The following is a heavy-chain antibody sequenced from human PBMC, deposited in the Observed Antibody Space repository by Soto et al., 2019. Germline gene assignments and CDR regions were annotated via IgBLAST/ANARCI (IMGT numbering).Heavy chain of an antibody. D-gene: IGHD2-8*01. V-gene: IGHV3-23*01. CDR1: GFTFSSHA. Sequence: GALRVSCAASGFTFSSHAMSWVRQAPGKGLEWVASISGSGDGTYYGDSVKGRFTISRDSSSSTLYLEMNNLRGEDTAVYFCTKSRRGILMVYGFGGMDVWGQGTTVTVS. J-gene: IGHJ6*02. CDR3: TKSRRGILMVYGFGGMDV. CDR2: ISGSGDGT.